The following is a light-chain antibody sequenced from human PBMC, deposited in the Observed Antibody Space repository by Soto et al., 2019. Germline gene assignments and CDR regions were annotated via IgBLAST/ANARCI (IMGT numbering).Light chain of an antibody. J-gene: IGKJ1*01. V-gene: IGKV4-1*01. CDR2: WAS. Sequence: DIVMTQSPDSLAVSLGERATINCKSSQNVLYSSNNKNHLAWYQQKPRQPPKLLISWASTRESGVPDRFSGSRSGTDFTLTISSLQADDVVVYYCKQDYSTPPTFGQGTKVEIK. CDR1: QNVLYSSNNKNH. CDR3: KQDYSTPPT.